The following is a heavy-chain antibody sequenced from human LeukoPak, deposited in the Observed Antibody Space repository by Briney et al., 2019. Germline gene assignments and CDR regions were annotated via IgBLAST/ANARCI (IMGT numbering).Heavy chain of an antibody. Sequence: GESLKISCKGSEYSFSSFWIAWVRQMPGKGLEWMGIIFPGDSDTRYRPSLQGQVTISVDKSIDTTFLQWSSLKASDSAIYYCARLTSFADLLTATRRSWFDPWGQGTLVTVSS. CDR1: EYSFSSFW. D-gene: IGHD2-21*02. CDR3: ARLTSFADLLTATRRSWFDP. CDR2: IFPGDSDT. V-gene: IGHV5-51*01. J-gene: IGHJ5*02.